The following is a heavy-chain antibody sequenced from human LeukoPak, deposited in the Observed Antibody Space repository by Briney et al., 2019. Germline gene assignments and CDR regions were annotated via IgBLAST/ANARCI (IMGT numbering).Heavy chain of an antibody. CDR1: GFTFSSYC. D-gene: IGHD3-22*01. CDR2: IKQDGSEK. J-gene: IGHJ4*02. CDR3: ARDLYRIVVVPHYFDY. V-gene: IGHV3-7*01. Sequence: GGSLRLSCAASGFTFSSYCMSWVRQAPGKGLEWVANIKQDGSEKYYVDSVKGRFTISRDNAKNSLYLQINSLRAEDTAGYYCARDLYRIVVVPHYFDYWGQGTLVTVSS.